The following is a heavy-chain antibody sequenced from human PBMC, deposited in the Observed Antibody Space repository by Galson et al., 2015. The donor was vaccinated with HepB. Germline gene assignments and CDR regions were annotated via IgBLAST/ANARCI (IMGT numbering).Heavy chain of an antibody. D-gene: IGHD3-9*01. Sequence: TLSLTCTVSGGSVSSGSYYWSWIRQPPGKGLEWIGYIYYSGSTNYNPSLKSRVTISVDTSKNQFSLKLSSVTAADTAVYYCAGSFYDILTVAPSAFDIWGQGTMVTVSS. CDR2: IYYSGST. CDR3: AGSFYDILTVAPSAFDI. V-gene: IGHV4-61*01. J-gene: IGHJ3*02. CDR1: GGSVSSGSYY.